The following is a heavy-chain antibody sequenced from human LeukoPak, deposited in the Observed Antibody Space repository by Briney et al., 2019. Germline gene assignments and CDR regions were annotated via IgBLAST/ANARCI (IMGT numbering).Heavy chain of an antibody. CDR2: INPNSGGT. D-gene: IGHD5-12*01. Sequence: ASVKVSCKASGYTFTGYYMHWVRQAPGQGLEWMGWINPNSGGTNYAQKFQGRVTMTRDTSISTAYMELSRLRSDDTAVYYCARVREDIVAKATHFDYWGQGTLVTVSS. CDR1: GYTFTGYY. CDR3: ARVREDIVAKATHFDY. J-gene: IGHJ4*02. V-gene: IGHV1-2*02.